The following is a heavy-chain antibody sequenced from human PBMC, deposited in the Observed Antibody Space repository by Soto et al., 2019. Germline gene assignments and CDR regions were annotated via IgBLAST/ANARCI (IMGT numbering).Heavy chain of an antibody. CDR3: ARDLAAATSYGMDV. Sequence: EVQLVESGGGLVKPGGSLRLSCAASGFTFTGYTMNWFRQAPGKGLEWVSSISSSSTYIYYADSVKGRFTISRDNAKNSLYLQMNSLRAEDTAVYYCARDLAAATSYGMDVWGQGTTVTVSS. D-gene: IGHD6-13*01. J-gene: IGHJ6*02. V-gene: IGHV3-21*01. CDR2: ISSSSTYI. CDR1: GFTFTGYT.